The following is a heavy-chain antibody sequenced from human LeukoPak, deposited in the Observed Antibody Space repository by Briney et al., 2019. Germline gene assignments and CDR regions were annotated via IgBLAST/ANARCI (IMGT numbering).Heavy chain of an antibody. CDR1: GLTFSSYA. CDR3: AKGYSSNWLQFDY. J-gene: IGHJ4*02. D-gene: IGHD6-13*01. Sequence: GGSLRLSCAASGLTFSSYAMSWVRQVPGKGLEWVSGISGSGGNTYYADSAKGRFTISRDNSKNTLYLQMNTLGAEDTAVYYCAKGYSSNWLQFDYWGQGTLVSVSS. CDR2: ISGSGGNT. V-gene: IGHV3-23*01.